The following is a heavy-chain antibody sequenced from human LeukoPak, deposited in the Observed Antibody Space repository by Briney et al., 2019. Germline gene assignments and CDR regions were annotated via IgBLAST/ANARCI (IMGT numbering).Heavy chain of an antibody. Sequence: PGGSLRLSCAAAGFTFSSYAMSWVRQAPGEGLEWVSSISGSGGSTYYADSVKGRFAISRDNSKNTLYVQMNSLRAEDTAVYFCAKRGVVIRVILVGFHKEAYYFDSWGQGALVTVSS. CDR2: ISGSGGST. CDR1: GFTFSSYA. CDR3: AKRGVVIRVILVGFHKEAYYFDS. J-gene: IGHJ4*02. V-gene: IGHV3-23*01. D-gene: IGHD3-22*01.